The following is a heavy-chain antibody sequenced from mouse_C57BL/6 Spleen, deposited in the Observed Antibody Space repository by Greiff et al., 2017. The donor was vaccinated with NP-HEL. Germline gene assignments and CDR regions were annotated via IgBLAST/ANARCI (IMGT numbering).Heavy chain of an antibody. Sequence: VQLQQSGAELVKPGVSVKISCKASGYAFSSYWMNWVKQRPGKGLEWIGQIYPGDGDTNYNGKFKGKATLTADKSSSTAYMQLSSLTSEDSAVYFCARDLYGSSLYYAMDYWGQGTSVTVSS. J-gene: IGHJ4*01. V-gene: IGHV1-80*01. CDR3: ARDLYGSSLYYAMDY. D-gene: IGHD1-1*01. CDR1: GYAFSSYW. CDR2: IYPGDGDT.